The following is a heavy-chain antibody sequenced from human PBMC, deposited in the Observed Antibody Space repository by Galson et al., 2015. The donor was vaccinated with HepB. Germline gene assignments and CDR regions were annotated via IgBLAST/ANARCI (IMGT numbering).Heavy chain of an antibody. V-gene: IGHV1-2*02. CDR1: GYTFTSYD. CDR2: MNPNSGGT. Sequence: SVKVSCKASGYTFTSYDINWVRQATGQGPEWMGWMNPNSGGTNYAQKFQGRVTMTRDTSVSTAYMELGRLRSDDTAVYYCARRDRVEDYWGQGTLVTVSS. CDR3: ARRDRVEDY. J-gene: IGHJ4*02. D-gene: IGHD5-24*01.